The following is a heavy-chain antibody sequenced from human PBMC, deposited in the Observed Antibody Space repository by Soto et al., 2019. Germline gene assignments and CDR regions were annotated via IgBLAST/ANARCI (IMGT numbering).Heavy chain of an antibody. CDR2: ISSSSTTK. V-gene: IGHV3-48*01. CDR1: GLTFSSYS. J-gene: IGHJ5*02. Sequence: GSLRLSCAASGLTFSSYSMHWDRQAPGKGLEWVSYISSSSTTKYYADSVKGRFTISRDNAKNSLYLQMNSLRAEDTAVYYCARDGCSGSNCLNWFDPWGQGTLVTVSS. D-gene: IGHD2-15*01. CDR3: ARDGCSGSNCLNWFDP.